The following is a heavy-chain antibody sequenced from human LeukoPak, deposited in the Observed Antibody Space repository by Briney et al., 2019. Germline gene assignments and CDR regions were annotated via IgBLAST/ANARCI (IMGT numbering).Heavy chain of an antibody. V-gene: IGHV4-39*01. CDR2: IYYSGST. D-gene: IGHD3-16*01. CDR3: ARGRAFGGVIGY. Sequence: SETLSLTCTVSGGSISSSSYYWGWIRQPPGKGLEWIGSIYYSGSTYYNPSLKSRVTISVDTSKNQFSLKLSSVTAADTAVYYCARGRAFGGVIGYWGQGTLVTVSS. CDR1: GGSISSSSYY. J-gene: IGHJ4*02.